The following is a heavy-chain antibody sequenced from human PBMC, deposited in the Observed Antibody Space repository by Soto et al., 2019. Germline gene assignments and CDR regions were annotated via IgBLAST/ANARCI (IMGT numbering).Heavy chain of an antibody. CDR2: INHSGST. D-gene: IGHD3-22*01. J-gene: IGHJ4*02. Sequence: SETLSLTCAVYGGSFSGYYWSWIRQPPGKGLEWIGEINHSGSTNYNPSLKSRLTISVDTSKNQFSLKLSSVTAADTAVYYCARGRREYYYDSSGYSPALKYWGQGTLVTVSS. CDR1: GGSFSGYY. CDR3: ARGRREYYYDSSGYSPALKY. V-gene: IGHV4-34*01.